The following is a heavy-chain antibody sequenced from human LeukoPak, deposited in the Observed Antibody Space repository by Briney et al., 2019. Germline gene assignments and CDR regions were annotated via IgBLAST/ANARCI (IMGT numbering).Heavy chain of an antibody. CDR2: ISAYNGNT. CDR1: GYPFSAHF. Sequence: ASVKVSCKASGYPFSAHFLNWVRQAPGQGLEWMGWISAYNGNTNYAQKLQGRVTMTTDTSTSTAYMELRSLRSDDTAVYYCARFGLYSGSYWAFDYWGQGTLVTVSS. CDR3: ARFGLYSGSYWAFDY. J-gene: IGHJ4*02. D-gene: IGHD1-26*01. V-gene: IGHV1-18*01.